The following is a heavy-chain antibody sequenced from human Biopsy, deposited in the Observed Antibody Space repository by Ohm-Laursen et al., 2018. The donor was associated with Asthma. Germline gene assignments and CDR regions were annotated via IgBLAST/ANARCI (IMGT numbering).Heavy chain of an antibody. CDR2: ITDTSRYI. CDR3: ARTFHFWSPYHAEHYQL. CDR1: GFTFSHYN. V-gene: IGHV3-21*06. J-gene: IGHJ1*01. Sequence: SLRLSLTASGFTFSHYNMNWVRQALGKGLEWVSSITDTSRYIKYADSLKGRFTISRDNAKNSLYLQMNSLRAEDTAVYYCARTFHFWSPYHAEHYQLWGQGTLVTVPS. D-gene: IGHD3-3*02.